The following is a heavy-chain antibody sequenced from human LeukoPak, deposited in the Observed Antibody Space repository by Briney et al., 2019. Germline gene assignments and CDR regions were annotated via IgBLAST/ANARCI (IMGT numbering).Heavy chain of an antibody. Sequence: PSETLSLTCTVSGGSISSYYWSWIRQPPGKGLELIGYIYYSGSTNYNPSLKSRVTISVDTSKNQFSLKLSSVTAADTAVYYCAIGGAVAGLYYFDYWGQGTLVTVPS. D-gene: IGHD6-19*01. CDR3: AIGGAVAGLYYFDY. V-gene: IGHV4-59*01. J-gene: IGHJ4*02. CDR1: GGSISSYY. CDR2: IYYSGST.